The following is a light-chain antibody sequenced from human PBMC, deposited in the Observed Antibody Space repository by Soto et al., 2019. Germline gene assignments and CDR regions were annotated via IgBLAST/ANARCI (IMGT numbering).Light chain of an antibody. CDR1: SSDVGGYKY. CDR3: ASYTTSNTPWV. CDR2: DVS. J-gene: IGLJ3*02. V-gene: IGLV2-14*03. Sequence: QSALTQPASVSESPGQSNTISCTGTSSDVGGYKYVSWYQQHPGKAPKLMIYDVSYRPSGVPNRFSGSKSGNTASLTISGLQVEDEADYYCASYTTSNTPWVFGGGTKLTVL.